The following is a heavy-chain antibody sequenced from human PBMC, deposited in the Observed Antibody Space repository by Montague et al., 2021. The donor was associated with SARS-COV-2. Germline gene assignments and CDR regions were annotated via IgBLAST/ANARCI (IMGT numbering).Heavy chain of an antibody. CDR1: GGSISSGGYY. V-gene: IGHV4-31*03. J-gene: IGHJ3*02. Sequence: TLSLTCTVSGGSISSGGYYWSWIRQHPGKGLEWIGYIYYSGSTYYNPSLKSRVTISVDTSKNQFSLKLSSVTAADTAVYYCARATMIAVVIGAFDIWGQGTMVTVSS. CDR2: IYYSGST. D-gene: IGHD3-22*01. CDR3: ARATMIAVVIGAFDI.